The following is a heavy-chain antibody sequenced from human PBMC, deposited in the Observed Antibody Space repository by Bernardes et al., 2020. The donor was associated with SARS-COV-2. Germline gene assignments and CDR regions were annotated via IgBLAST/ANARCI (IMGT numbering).Heavy chain of an antibody. D-gene: IGHD3-3*01. Sequence: GGSLRLSCAASGFTFSSYSMNWVRQAPGKGLEWVSSISSSSSYRYYADSVKGRFTISRDNAKNSLYLQMNSLRAEDTAVDYCATRNTYDFWSGYSPGSPFDYWGQGTLVTVSS. CDR1: GFTFSSYS. J-gene: IGHJ4*02. CDR3: ATRNTYDFWSGYSPGSPFDY. V-gene: IGHV3-21*01. CDR2: ISSSSSYR.